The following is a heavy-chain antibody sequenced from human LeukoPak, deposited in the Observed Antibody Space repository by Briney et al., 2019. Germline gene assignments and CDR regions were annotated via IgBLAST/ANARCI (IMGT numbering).Heavy chain of an antibody. Sequence: GGSLRLSCAASGFTFSSYAMSWVRQAPGKGLEWVSAISGSGGSTYYADSVKGRFTISRDNSKNTLYLQMNSLRAEDTAVYYCARDPFDHTAMVRVRGYYFDYWGQGTLVTVSS. CDR2: ISGSGGST. V-gene: IGHV3-23*01. CDR3: ARDPFDHTAMVRVRGYYFDY. CDR1: GFTFSSYA. D-gene: IGHD5-18*01. J-gene: IGHJ4*02.